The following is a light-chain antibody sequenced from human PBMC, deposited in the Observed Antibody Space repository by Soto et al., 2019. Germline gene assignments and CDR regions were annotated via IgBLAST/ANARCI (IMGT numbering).Light chain of an antibody. J-gene: IGKJ4*01. Sequence: EPVLPQSPGPLSLSPGERASLSCRASQSISGRYLAGSQPKPGQAPRLLIYDASSRATGIPDRFSGSGSGTDFILTISRLEPEDLAVCYCQQYGSAPLTFGGGTKVEIK. CDR3: QQYGSAPLT. CDR1: QSISGRY. CDR2: DAS. V-gene: IGKV3-20*01.